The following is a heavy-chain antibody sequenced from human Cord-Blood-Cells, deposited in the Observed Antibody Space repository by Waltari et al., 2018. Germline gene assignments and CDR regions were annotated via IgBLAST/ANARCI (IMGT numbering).Heavy chain of an antibody. CDR2: INHRGST. J-gene: IGHJ4*02. V-gene: IGHV4-34*01. CDR3: ASTSSWYY. CDR1: GGSLSGYY. Sequence: QVQLQQWGAGLLKPSEPLSLTCAVYGGSLSGYYWSWLRQPPRKGLEWIGEINHRGSTNYNPSLKSRVTISVDTSKNQFSLKLSSVTAADTAVYYCASTSSWYYWGQGTLVTVSS. D-gene: IGHD6-13*01.